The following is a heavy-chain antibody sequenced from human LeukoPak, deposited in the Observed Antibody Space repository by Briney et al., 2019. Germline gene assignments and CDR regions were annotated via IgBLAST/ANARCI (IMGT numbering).Heavy chain of an antibody. V-gene: IGHV1-46*01. Sequence: ASVKVSCKASGYTFTSYYMHWVRQAPGQGLEWMGIINPSGGSTSYAQKFQGRVTMTRDTSISTAYMELSRLRSDDTAVYYCASYCSGGSCYSRSFDYWGQGTLVTVSS. D-gene: IGHD2-15*01. J-gene: IGHJ4*02. CDR1: GYTFTSYY. CDR3: ASYCSGGSCYSRSFDY. CDR2: INPSGGST.